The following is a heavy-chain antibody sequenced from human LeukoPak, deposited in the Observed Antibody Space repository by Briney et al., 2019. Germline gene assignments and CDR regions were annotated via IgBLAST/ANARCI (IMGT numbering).Heavy chain of an antibody. J-gene: IGHJ4*02. V-gene: IGHV3-23*01. CDR3: AKDVEQQLVTKDYPDFDY. CDR2: ISGSGGST. CDR1: GITLSNYG. D-gene: IGHD6-13*01. Sequence: PGGSLRLSCAVSGITLSNYGMSWVRQAPGRGLEWVSAISGSGGSTYYADSVKGRFTISRDNSKNTLYLQMNSLRAEDTAVYYCAKDVEQQLVTKDYPDFDYWGQGTQVTVSS.